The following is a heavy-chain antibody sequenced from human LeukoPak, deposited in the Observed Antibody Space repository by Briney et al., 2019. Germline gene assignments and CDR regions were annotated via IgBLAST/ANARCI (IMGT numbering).Heavy chain of an antibody. CDR1: GGSISSSSYY. CDR2: IYYSGST. CDR3: ARVVRESYYYYYMDV. V-gene: IGHV4-39*07. Sequence: SETLSLTCTVSGGSISSSSYYWGWIRQPPGKGLEWIGSIYYSGSTYYNPSLKSRVTISVDTSKNQFSLKLSSVTAAGTAVYYCARVVRESYYYYYMDVWGKGTTVTVSS. D-gene: IGHD2-21*01. J-gene: IGHJ6*03.